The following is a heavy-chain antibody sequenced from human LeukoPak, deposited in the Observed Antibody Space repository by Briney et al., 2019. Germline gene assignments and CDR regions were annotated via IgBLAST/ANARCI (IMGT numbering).Heavy chain of an antibody. CDR1: GFTVSSNY. CDR3: ARDLVEYGIIDY. V-gene: IGHV3-66*01. CDR2: IYSGGST. J-gene: IGHJ4*02. D-gene: IGHD2-15*01. Sequence: AGSLRLSCAASGFTVSSNYMSWVRQAPGKGLEWVSVIYSGGSTYYADSVKGRFTISRDNSKSTLYLQMNSLRAEDTAVYYCARDLVEYGIIDYSGQGTLVTVSS.